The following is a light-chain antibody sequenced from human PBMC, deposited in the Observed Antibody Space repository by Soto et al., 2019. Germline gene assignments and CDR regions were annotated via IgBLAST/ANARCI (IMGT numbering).Light chain of an antibody. Sequence: EIVMTQSPGTLSVSPGERVTLSCRASQHASQTFAWYQQKPGQAPRLLIYGASTRATGTPARFSGSGSGREFTLTISSLQSEDSAVYYCQQYSNWPLTFGQGTRLEIK. J-gene: IGKJ5*01. V-gene: IGKV3-15*01. CDR3: QQYSNWPLT. CDR1: QHASQT. CDR2: GAS.